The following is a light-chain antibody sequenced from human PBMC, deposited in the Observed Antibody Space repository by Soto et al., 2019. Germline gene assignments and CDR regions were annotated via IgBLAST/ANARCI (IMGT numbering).Light chain of an antibody. J-gene: IGKJ1*01. V-gene: IGKV3-15*01. Sequence: EIVMTQSPATLSVSPGERATLSCRASQSVSSDVAWYQQKPGQAPRLLIYGASTRATGFPARFSGSGSGTEFTLIISSLQAEDFAVYYCQQYNNWPPWTFGQGTKVEIK. CDR2: GAS. CDR3: QQYNNWPPWT. CDR1: QSVSSD.